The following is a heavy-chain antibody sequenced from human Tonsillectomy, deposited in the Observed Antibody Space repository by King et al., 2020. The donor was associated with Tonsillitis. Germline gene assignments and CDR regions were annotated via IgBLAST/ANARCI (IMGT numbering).Heavy chain of an antibody. J-gene: IGHJ4*02. V-gene: IGHV4-39*01. CDR3: SRRPRVLDDFWSGYYGYFDY. CDR1: GGSIRSSTYY. CDR2: LYYTGST. Sequence: LQLQESGPRLVKPSETLSLTCIVSGGSIRSSTYYWGWIRQPPGKGLEWIGSLYYTGSTYYNPSLKSRVSISADTSKNQFSLRLNSVPAADTAIYYCSRRPRVLDDFWSGYYGYFDYWGQGTLVTVSP. D-gene: IGHD3-3*01.